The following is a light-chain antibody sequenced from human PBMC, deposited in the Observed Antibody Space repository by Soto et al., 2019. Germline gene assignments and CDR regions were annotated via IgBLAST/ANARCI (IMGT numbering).Light chain of an antibody. CDR3: QQSHSGIT. CDR2: AAS. Sequence: DIQMTQSPSSLSASIGDRVTITCRASQSIYIYLNCYQQKAGTAANLLIYAASSLQRGVPSTFSGGGSGTDFTLTISRLQPEDFATYYCQQSHSGITFGQGTKVDIK. J-gene: IGKJ3*01. CDR1: QSIYIY. V-gene: IGKV1-39*01.